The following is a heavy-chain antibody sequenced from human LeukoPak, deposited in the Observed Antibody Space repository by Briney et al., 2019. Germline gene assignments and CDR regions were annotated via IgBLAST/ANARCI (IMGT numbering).Heavy chain of an antibody. CDR1: GFTFSTYS. V-gene: IGHV3-21*01. CDR3: ARRSGTGDFDY. D-gene: IGHD1-14*01. J-gene: IGHJ4*02. CDR2: IGSSSSFI. Sequence: PGGSLRLSCAASGFTFSTYSGNWVRQAPGKGLEWVSSIGSSSSFIYYADSVKGRFTISRDNAKNSLYLQMSSLRAEDTAVYYCARRSGTGDFDYWGQGTLVTVSP.